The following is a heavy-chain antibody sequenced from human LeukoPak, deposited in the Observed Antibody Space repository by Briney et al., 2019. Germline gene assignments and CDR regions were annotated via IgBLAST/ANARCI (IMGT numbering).Heavy chain of an antibody. J-gene: IGHJ5*02. V-gene: IGHV3-7*03. CDR3: VKRRRENSGYFDP. CDR1: GFTFTTYW. Sequence: PGGSLRLSCAASGFTFTTYWMSWVRQAPGKGLEWVANIKQDGTEKYYVDSVKGRFTISRDNAKNSLYLQMNSLRAEDTAVYYCVKRRRENSGYFDPWGQGTLVTVSS. CDR2: IKQDGTEK. D-gene: IGHD3-22*01.